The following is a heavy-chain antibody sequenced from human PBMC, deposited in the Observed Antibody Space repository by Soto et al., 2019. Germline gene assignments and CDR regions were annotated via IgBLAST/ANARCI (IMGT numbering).Heavy chain of an antibody. D-gene: IGHD4-4*01. CDR3: VKSDEDYSYAY. CDR2: ISSNGGST. Sequence: GGSLRLSCSASGFTFSSYAMHWVRQAPGKGLEYVAAISSNGGSTYYADSVKGRFTISRDNSKNTLYLQMSSLRAEDTAVYYCVKSDEDYSYAYWGQGTLVTVSS. J-gene: IGHJ4*02. CDR1: GFTFSSYA. V-gene: IGHV3-64D*09.